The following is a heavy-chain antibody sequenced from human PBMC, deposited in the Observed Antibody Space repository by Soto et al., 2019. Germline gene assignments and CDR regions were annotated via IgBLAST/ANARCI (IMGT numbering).Heavy chain of an antibody. D-gene: IGHD2-21*02. CDR3: ARDLWGYCGTDCYPLDV. Sequence: PSETLSLTCTVSGGSITSYYWSWIRQPSGKGLEWIGYIYYSGSTNYNPSLKSRVTISVDTSKNQFSLKLSSVTAADTAVYYCARDLWGYCGTDCYPLDVWGQGTTVT. J-gene: IGHJ6*02. CDR2: IYYSGST. V-gene: IGHV4-59*01. CDR1: GGSITSYY.